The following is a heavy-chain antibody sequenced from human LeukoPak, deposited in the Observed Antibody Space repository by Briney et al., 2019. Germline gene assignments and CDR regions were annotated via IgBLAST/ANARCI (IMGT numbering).Heavy chain of an antibody. Sequence: GGSLTLSCAAFGFTFRNHAMNWVRHTPGKGLDWVSTISGRDHTTYHADSVKGRFTISRDNSKNTLYLQMNSLRAEDTAVYYCAKGGGFGDYGSYYFDYWGQGTLVTVSS. CDR2: ISGRDHTT. CDR3: AKGGGFGDYGSYYFDY. CDR1: GFTFRNHA. D-gene: IGHD4-17*01. V-gene: IGHV3-23*01. J-gene: IGHJ4*02.